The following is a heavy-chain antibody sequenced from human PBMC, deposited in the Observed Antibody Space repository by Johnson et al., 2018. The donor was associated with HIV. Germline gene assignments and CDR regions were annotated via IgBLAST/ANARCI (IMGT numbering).Heavy chain of an antibody. J-gene: IGHJ3*02. D-gene: IGHD6-13*01. Sequence: VQLVESGGGVVQPGRSLRLSCAASGFTLSNYGIHWVRQAPGQGLEWVSAISSSGSSKYYTDSVKGRFTISRDNAKNSLYLQMNSLRAEDTAVYYCAREIIAAADDIWGQGTMVTVSS. CDR1: GFTLSNYG. V-gene: IGHV3-48*04. CDR2: ISSSGSSK. CDR3: AREIIAAADDI.